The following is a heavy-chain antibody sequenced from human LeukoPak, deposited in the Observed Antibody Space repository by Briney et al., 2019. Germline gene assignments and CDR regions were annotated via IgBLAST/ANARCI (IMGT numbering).Heavy chain of an antibody. D-gene: IGHD3-10*01. CDR1: GDSISSYY. CDR3: ATGGREYGSGSYYKGGYDYFFDH. Sequence: SETLSLTCSVSGDSISSYYWIWIRQPAGKGLEWIGLIYTSGTTNYNPSLKSRVTMSLGTPKNQFSLKLTSATAADTAVYYCATGGREYGSGSYYKGGYDYFFDHWGQGILVTVSS. V-gene: IGHV4-4*07. J-gene: IGHJ4*02. CDR2: IYTSGTT.